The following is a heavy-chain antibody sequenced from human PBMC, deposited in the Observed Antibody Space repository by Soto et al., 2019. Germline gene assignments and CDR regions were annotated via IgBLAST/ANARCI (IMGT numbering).Heavy chain of an antibody. V-gene: IGHV3-74*01. CDR2: ISNDGSST. D-gene: IGHD3-22*01. J-gene: IGHJ3*02. CDR1: GFTSSSYW. Sequence: EVQLVESGGGLVQPGGSLRLSCAASGFTSSSYWIHWVLQAPGKGLVLVSRISNDGSSTNYADSVKGRFTISRDNAKNTVYLQMNSLRAEDTAVYYCARDTYYSDSSDHFSADAFDIWGQGTMVTSSS. CDR3: ARDTYYSDSSDHFSADAFDI.